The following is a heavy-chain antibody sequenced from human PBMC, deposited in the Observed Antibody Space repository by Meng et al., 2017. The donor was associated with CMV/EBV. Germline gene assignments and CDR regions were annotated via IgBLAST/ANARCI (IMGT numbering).Heavy chain of an antibody. CDR2: INPKSGGT. CDR3: ASGAGVGDSSSGLADY. J-gene: IGHJ4*02. V-gene: IGHV1-2*02. D-gene: IGHD6-6*01. CDR1: GYTFTGYY. Sequence: ASAKVSCKASGYTFTGYYMQWVRQAAGQGLEWMGWINPKSGGTNYAQNSQGRVTMTSDTSISTAYMELNRLRSDDTAVYYCASGAGVGDSSSGLADYWGQGTLVTVSS.